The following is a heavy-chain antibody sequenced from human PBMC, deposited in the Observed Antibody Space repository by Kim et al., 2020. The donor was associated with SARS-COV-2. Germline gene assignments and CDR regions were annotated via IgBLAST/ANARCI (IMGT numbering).Heavy chain of an antibody. D-gene: IGHD3-22*01. J-gene: IGHJ6*02. Sequence: GGSLRLSCAASGFTFSSYGMHWVRQAPGKGLEWVAVIWYDGSNKYYADSVKGRFTISRDNSKNTLYLQMNSLRAEDTAVYYCAKGLSSGYHGRYYYYGMDVWGQGTTVTVSS. CDR3: AKGLSSGYHGRYYYYGMDV. V-gene: IGHV3-33*06. CDR2: IWYDGSNK. CDR1: GFTFSSYG.